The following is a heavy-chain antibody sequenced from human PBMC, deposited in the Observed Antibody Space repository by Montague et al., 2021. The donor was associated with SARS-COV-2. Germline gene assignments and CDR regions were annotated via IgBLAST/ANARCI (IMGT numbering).Heavy chain of an antibody. Sequence: SETLSLTCSVSGYSISSGYYWGWIRQPPGKGLEWIGNIYHSGGTXXSPXHKSRVTVSVDTSKNQFSLRLSSVTAADTAVYYCARWYYGSGSYPHWGQGTLVTVSS. CDR2: IYHSGGT. J-gene: IGHJ4*02. CDR3: ARWYYGSGSYPH. V-gene: IGHV4-38-2*01. D-gene: IGHD3-10*01. CDR1: GYSISSGYY.